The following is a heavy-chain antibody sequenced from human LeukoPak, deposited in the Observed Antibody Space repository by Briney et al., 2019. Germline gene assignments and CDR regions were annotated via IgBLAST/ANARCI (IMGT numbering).Heavy chain of an antibody. CDR3: ARDSGYARAVDY. J-gene: IGHJ4*02. D-gene: IGHD5-12*01. CDR2: IYTSGST. Sequence: PSQTLSLTCTVSGGSISSGSYYWSWIRQPAGKGLEWIGRIYTSGSTNYNPSLKSRVTISVDTSKNQFSLKLSSVTAADTAVYYCARDSGYARAVDYWGQGTLVTVSS. CDR1: GGSISSGSYY. V-gene: IGHV4-61*02.